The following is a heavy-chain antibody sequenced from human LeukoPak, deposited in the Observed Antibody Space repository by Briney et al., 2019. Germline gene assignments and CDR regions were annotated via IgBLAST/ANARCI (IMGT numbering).Heavy chain of an antibody. CDR3: AGGIAAAGIFDY. V-gene: IGHV5-51*01. CDR2: IYPGGSNI. D-gene: IGHD6-13*01. Sequence: GESLKISCKAFGYSFTNYWIGWVRQMPGEGLEWMGIIYPGGSNIRYSPSFQGQVTISVDKSITTAYLQWSSLKASDSAMYYCAGGIAAAGIFDYWGQGTLVTVSS. J-gene: IGHJ4*02. CDR1: GYSFTNYW.